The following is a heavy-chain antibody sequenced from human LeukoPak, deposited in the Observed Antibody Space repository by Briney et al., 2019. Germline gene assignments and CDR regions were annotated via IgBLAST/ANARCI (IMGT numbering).Heavy chain of an antibody. CDR3: ARVEQQPIYYYYMDV. CDR2: IIPIFGTA. CDR1: GGTFCSYA. V-gene: IGHV1-69*13. Sequence: SVKVSCKASGGTFCSYAISWVRQAPGQGLEWMGGIIPIFGTANYAQKFQGRVTITADESTGTAYMELSSLRSEDTAVYYCARVEQQPIYYYYMDVWGKGTTVTVSS. D-gene: IGHD6-13*01. J-gene: IGHJ6*03.